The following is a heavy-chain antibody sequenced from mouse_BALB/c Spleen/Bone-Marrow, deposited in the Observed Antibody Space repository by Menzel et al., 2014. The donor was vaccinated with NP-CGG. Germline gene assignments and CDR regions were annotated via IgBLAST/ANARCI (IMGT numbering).Heavy chain of an antibody. CDR1: GYAFSTYW. CDR2: IYPGDGDT. V-gene: IGHV1-80*01. CDR3: ARVGFSFDY. D-gene: IGHD3-1*01. J-gene: IGHJ2*01. Sequence: QVQLQQSGAGLVRPGSSVEISCKASGYAFSTYWMNWVKERPGQGLEWIGQIYPGDGDTNYNGKFKGKATLTADRSSSTASMQLSSLTSEDSAVYFCARVGFSFDYWGQGTTLTVSS.